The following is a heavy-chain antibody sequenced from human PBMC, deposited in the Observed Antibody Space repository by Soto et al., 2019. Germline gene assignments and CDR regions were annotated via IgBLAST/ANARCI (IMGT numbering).Heavy chain of an antibody. V-gene: IGHV1-69*01. CDR3: ARDRELPGYYYYGMDV. CDR1: GGTFSSYA. CDR2: IIPIFGTA. D-gene: IGHD1-26*01. J-gene: IGHJ6*02. Sequence: QVQLVQSGAEVKKPGSSVKVSCKASGGTFSSYAISWVRQAPGQGLEWMGGIIPIFGTANYAQKFQGRVTITADESTSTAYMELSRLRSEDTGVYYCARDRELPGYYYYGMDVWGQGTTVTVSS.